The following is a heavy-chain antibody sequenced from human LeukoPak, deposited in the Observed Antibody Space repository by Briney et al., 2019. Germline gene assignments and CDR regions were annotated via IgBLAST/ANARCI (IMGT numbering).Heavy chain of an antibody. Sequence: SETLSLTCTVSGGSISTSNYYWGWIRQPPGKGLEWIGNIFYSGSTYYGPSLKSRLTISLDTSRNQFSLKLSSVTAADTAVYYCVSWGGYYDWFDPWGQGTLVTVSS. CDR1: GGSISTSNYY. D-gene: IGHD3-10*01. CDR3: VSWGGYYDWFDP. J-gene: IGHJ5*02. V-gene: IGHV4-39*07. CDR2: IFYSGST.